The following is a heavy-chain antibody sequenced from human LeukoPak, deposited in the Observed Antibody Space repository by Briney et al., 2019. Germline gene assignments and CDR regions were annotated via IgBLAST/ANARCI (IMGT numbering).Heavy chain of an antibody. CDR1: GGSISSYY. J-gene: IGHJ5*02. D-gene: IGHD3-3*01. V-gene: IGHV4-59*01. Sequence: RASETLSPTCTVSGGSISSYYWSWIRQPPGKGLEWIGYIYYSGSTNYNPSLKSRVTISVDTSKNQFSLKLSSVTAADTAVYYCARVMDFWSGTNWFDPWGQGTLVTVSS. CDR3: ARVMDFWSGTNWFDP. CDR2: IYYSGST.